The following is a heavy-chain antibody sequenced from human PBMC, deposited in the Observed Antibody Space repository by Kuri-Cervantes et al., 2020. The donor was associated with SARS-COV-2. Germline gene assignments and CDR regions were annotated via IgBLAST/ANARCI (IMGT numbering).Heavy chain of an antibody. CDR2: ISSSTTYT. J-gene: IGHJ6*03. D-gene: IGHD2-15*01. Sequence: GESLKISCAASGFSFSDYYMIWIRQAPGKGLEWVSYISSSTTYTNHADSVKGRFTISRDNAKNSLYLHMDSLRAEDSAVYSCARGGLCSGGSCCHYSYYMDVWGKGTTVTVSS. V-gene: IGHV3-11*06. CDR3: ARGGLCSGGSCCHYSYYMDV. CDR1: GFSFSDYY.